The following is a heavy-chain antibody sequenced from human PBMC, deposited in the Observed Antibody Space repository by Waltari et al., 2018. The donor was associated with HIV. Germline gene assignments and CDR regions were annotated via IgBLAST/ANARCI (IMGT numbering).Heavy chain of an antibody. V-gene: IGHV4-34*01. J-gene: IGHJ4*02. CDR1: GGSFSGYY. Sequence: QVQLQQWGAGLLKPSETLSLTCAVYGGSFSGYYWSWIRQPPGKGLEWIGEINHSGSPNHNPSLKGRVTISVDTSKNQFSLKLSSVTAADTAVYYCARGQDYDFWSGYYYDYWGQGTLVTVSS. CDR2: INHSGSP. D-gene: IGHD3-3*01. CDR3: ARGQDYDFWSGYYYDY.